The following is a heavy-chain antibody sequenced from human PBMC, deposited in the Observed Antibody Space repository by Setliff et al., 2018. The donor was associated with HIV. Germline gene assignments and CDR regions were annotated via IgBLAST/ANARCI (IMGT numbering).Heavy chain of an antibody. D-gene: IGHD3-10*01. J-gene: IGHJ4*02. CDR3: VRERAGGLFDY. V-gene: IGHV1-46*01. Sequence: GASVKVSCKASGYTFTSYYMHWVRQAPGQGLEWMGIINPSGGSTSYAQKFQGRVTMTRDTSTSTAYMEIKSLSSEDTAVYYCVRERAGGLFDYWGQGTLVTVSS. CDR1: GYTFTSYY. CDR2: INPSGGST.